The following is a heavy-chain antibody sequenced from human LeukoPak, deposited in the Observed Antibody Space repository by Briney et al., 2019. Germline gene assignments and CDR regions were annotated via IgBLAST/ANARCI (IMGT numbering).Heavy chain of an antibody. Sequence: PGGSLRLSCVASAIGFRGHAMHWVRRAPGKGLEWVGSISDDGTDRYAKSARGRFIISRDDSKSTLFLQMNSLRVEDTATYHCTRVGIGVNLGDAFDPWGQGTMATVSS. CDR1: AIGFRGHA. CDR2: ISDDGTDR. V-gene: IGHV3-30*04. D-gene: IGHD3-3*01. J-gene: IGHJ3*01. CDR3: TRVGIGVNLGDAFDP.